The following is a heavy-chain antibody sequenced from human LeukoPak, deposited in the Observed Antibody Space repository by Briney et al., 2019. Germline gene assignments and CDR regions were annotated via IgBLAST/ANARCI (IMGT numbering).Heavy chain of an antibody. CDR2: IYHSGST. CDR1: GYSISGGYY. J-gene: IGHJ4*02. Sequence: SETLSLTCTVSGYSISGGYYWGWIRQPPGKGLEWIGNIYHSGSTYYNPSLKSRVTISVDTSKNQFSLKLSSVTAADTAVYYCTRPYYYDSSGSPDYWGQGTLVTVSS. V-gene: IGHV4-38-2*02. CDR3: TRPYYYDSSGSPDY. D-gene: IGHD3-22*01.